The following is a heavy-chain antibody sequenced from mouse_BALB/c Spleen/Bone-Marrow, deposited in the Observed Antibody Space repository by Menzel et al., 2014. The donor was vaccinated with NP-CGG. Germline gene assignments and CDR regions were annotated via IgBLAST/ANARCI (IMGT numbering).Heavy chain of an antibody. Sequence: QVQLKESGAELVKPGASVKLSCKASGYTFTNYWMHWVKQRPGQGLEWIGEIDPSDSYTNYNQKFKGKATLTVDKSSSTAYMQLSSLTSEDSAVYYCATARATSYAMDYWGQGTSVTVSS. V-gene: IGHV1-69*02. D-gene: IGHD3-1*01. CDR2: IDPSDSYT. J-gene: IGHJ4*01. CDR3: ATARATSYAMDY. CDR1: GYTFTNYW.